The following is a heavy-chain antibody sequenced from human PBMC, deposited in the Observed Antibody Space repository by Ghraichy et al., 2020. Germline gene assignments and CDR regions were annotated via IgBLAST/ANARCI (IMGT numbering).Heavy chain of an antibody. J-gene: IGHJ4*02. V-gene: IGHV3-7*03. CDR3: ARSRGVATPGDY. D-gene: IGHD4-23*01. CDR1: GFTFSTYS. CDR2: IKQDGSEK. Sequence: GGSLRLSCAVSGFTFSTYSMSWVRQAPGKGLEWVANIKQDGSEKYYMDAVRGRFTISRDNAKNSLYLQMNSLRAEDTAVYFCARSRGVATPGDYWGQGTLVIVSS.